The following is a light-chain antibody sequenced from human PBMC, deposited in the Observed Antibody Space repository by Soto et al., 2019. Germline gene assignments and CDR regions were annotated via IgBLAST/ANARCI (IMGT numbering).Light chain of an antibody. CDR1: QSVSSS. Sequence: EVVMTQSPATLSVSPGDTATFPCRASQSVSSSLAWYQQKPGQAPRLLIYDVSIRATGVPARFSGTGSETDFTLTISGLQSEDSAVYFCQQYNNWPFSFGQGTRLEI. CDR3: QQYNNWPFS. V-gene: IGKV3-15*01. CDR2: DVS. J-gene: IGKJ5*01.